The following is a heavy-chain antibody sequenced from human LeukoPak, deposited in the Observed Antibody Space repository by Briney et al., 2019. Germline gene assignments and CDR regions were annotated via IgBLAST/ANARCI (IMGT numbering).Heavy chain of an antibody. J-gene: IGHJ3*02. Sequence: SETLSLTCTVSGDSITSSTYYWGWIRQPPGKGLGWIGSIYYTGSTYYNPSLKSRVTISVDKSKNQFSLKLSSVTAADTAVYYCARDTAFVAFDIWGQGTMVTVSS. V-gene: IGHV4-39*07. D-gene: IGHD5-18*01. CDR2: IYYTGST. CDR3: ARDTAFVAFDI. CDR1: GDSITSSTYY.